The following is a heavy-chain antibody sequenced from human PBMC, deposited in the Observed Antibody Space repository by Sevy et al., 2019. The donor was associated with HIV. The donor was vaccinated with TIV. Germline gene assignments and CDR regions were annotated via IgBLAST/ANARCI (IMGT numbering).Heavy chain of an antibody. CDR2: INHSGST. V-gene: IGHV4-34*01. CDR1: GGSFSGYY. CDR3: ARGKNPATVTTYYFDY. J-gene: IGHJ4*02. Sequence: SETLSLTCAVYGGSFSGYYWSWIRQPPGKGLEWIGEINHSGSTNYNPCLKSRVTISVDTSKNQFSLKLSSVTAADTAVYYCARGKNPATVTTYYFDYWGQGTLVTVSS. D-gene: IGHD4-17*01.